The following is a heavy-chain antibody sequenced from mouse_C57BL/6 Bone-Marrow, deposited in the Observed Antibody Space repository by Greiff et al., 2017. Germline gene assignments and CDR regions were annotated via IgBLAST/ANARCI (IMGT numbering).Heavy chain of an antibody. V-gene: IGHV1-81*01. CDR2: LYPGIGNP. Sequence: QVQLQQSGAELARPGASVKLSCKASGYTFTSYGISWVKQSTGQGLEWIGELYPGIGNPYYNEKFKGKATLTADKSSSTAYMELRSLTSEDSAVYFCARTRDSRAYWGKGTLVTVSA. J-gene: IGHJ3*01. CDR1: GYTFTSYG. CDR3: ARTRDSRAY. D-gene: IGHD1-1*01.